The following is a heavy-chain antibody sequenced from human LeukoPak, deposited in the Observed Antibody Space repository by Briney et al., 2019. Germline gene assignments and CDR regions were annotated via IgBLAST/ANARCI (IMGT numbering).Heavy chain of an antibody. Sequence: GGSLRPSCAASGFTFSSYSMNWVRQAPGKGLEWVSSISSSSSYIYYADSVKGRFTISRDNAKNSLYLQMNSLRAEDTAVYYCARLEGSKDYYDRYYYYMDVWGKGTTVTVSS. J-gene: IGHJ6*03. D-gene: IGHD3-22*01. CDR1: GFTFSSYS. CDR2: ISSSSSYI. CDR3: ARLEGSKDYYDRYYYYMDV. V-gene: IGHV3-21*01.